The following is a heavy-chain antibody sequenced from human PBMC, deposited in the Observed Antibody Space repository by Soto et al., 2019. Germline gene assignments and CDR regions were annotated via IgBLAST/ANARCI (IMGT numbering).Heavy chain of an antibody. CDR1: GGSISSGGYS. D-gene: IGHD3-10*01. J-gene: IGHJ4*02. CDR3: ARGNYGPEY. V-gene: IGHV4-30-2*01. CDR2: IYHSGST. Sequence: SETLSLTCAVSGGSISSGGYSWSWIRQPPGKGLEWIGYIYHSGSTYYNPSLKSRFTISRDNAKNTLFMQMDSLRAEDTGVYYCARGNYGPEYWGQGTLVTVS.